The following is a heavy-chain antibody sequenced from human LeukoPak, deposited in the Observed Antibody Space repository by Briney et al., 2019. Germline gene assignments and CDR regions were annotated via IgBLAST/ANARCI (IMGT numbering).Heavy chain of an antibody. D-gene: IGHD1-26*01. Sequence: ASVKVSCKASGYTFTGYYLHWVRRAPGQRLEWMGWINPNTGGTNYAQRFEGRVTMTRDTSINTAYMELSRLRSDDTAVYYCARPTSGSYPREAFDIWSQGTMVTVSS. CDR3: ARPTSGSYPREAFDI. V-gene: IGHV1-2*02. CDR2: INPNTGGT. J-gene: IGHJ3*02. CDR1: GYTFTGYY.